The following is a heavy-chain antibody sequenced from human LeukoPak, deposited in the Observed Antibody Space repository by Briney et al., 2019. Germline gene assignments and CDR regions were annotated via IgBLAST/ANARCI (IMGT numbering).Heavy chain of an antibody. J-gene: IGHJ4*02. V-gene: IGHV4-34*01. CDR1: GGSFSGYY. Sequence: SETLSLTCAVYGGSFSGYYWSWIRQPPGKGLEWIGEINHSGSTNYNPSLKSRVTISVDTSKNQFSLKLNSVTAADTAVYFCAREGNRIAAPGFDYWGQGTLVTVSS. CDR3: AREGNRIAAPGFDY. CDR2: INHSGST. D-gene: IGHD6-13*01.